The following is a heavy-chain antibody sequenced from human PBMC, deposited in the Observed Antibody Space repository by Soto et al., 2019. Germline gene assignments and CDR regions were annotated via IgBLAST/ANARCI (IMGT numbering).Heavy chain of an antibody. CDR1: GGTFSSYT. D-gene: IGHD2-15*01. J-gene: IGHJ4*02. CDR3: ERTTGYCSGGSCYNFDY. CDR2: IIPILGIA. Sequence: QVQLVQSGAEVKKPGSSVKVSCKASGGTFSSYTISWVRQAPGQGLEWMGRIIPILGIANYAQKFQGRVTITADKSTSTAYMELGSLSCEDTAVYYCERTTGYCSGGSCYNFDYWGQRTLVTVSS. V-gene: IGHV1-69*02.